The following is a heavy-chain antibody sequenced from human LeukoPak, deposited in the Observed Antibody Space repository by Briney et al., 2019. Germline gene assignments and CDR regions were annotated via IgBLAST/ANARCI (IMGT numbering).Heavy chain of an antibody. D-gene: IGHD5-24*01. J-gene: IGHJ4*02. CDR2: IKQDGSEK. V-gene: IGHV3-7*01. CDR3: ARDRRDGYNLLDY. CDR1: GFSFSTYW. Sequence: GGSLRLSCAASGFSFSTYWMNWVRQAPGKGLGWVTNIKQDGSEKYSVDSVKGRFTISRDNSKKSLYLQMNSLRGEDTAMYYCARDRRDGYNLLDYWGQGTLVTVSS.